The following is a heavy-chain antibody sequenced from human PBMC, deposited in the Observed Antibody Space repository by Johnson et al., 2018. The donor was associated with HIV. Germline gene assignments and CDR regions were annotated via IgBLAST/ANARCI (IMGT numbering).Heavy chain of an antibody. V-gene: IGHV3-15*01. CDR1: GFIFSNAW. CDR3: TTDLASDAFDI. J-gene: IGHJ3*02. Sequence: MLLVESGGGLVKREGSLRLSCAPSGFIFSNAWMSWVRQAPGKGLEWVGRIKSKTDGGTTDYAAPVKGRFTISRDDSKNTLYLQMNSLKTEDTAVYYCTTDLASDAFDIWGQGTMVTVSS. CDR2: IKSKTDGGTT.